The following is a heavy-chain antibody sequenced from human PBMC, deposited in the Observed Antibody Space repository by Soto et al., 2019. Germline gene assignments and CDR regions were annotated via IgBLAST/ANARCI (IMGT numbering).Heavy chain of an antibody. CDR2: ISAYNGKT. D-gene: IGHD5-12*01. Sequence: QVQLVQSGGEVKKPGASVKLSCTASGYTFTSYGISWVRQAPGQGLEWMGWISAYNGKTNYAQNVQGRVTMTTDTSTRTAYMDLGRLRSDDTAVYYCARGGDVNYYHGMDVWGQGTTVTVSS. CDR3: ARGGDVNYYHGMDV. CDR1: GYTFTSYG. J-gene: IGHJ6*02. V-gene: IGHV1-18*01.